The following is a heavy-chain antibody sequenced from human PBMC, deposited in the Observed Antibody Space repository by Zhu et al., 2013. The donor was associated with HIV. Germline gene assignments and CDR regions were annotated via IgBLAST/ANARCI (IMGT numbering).Heavy chain of an antibody. D-gene: IGHD2-2*01. J-gene: IGHJ5*02. CDR1: GGTFSSYA. CDR3: ARGYCTSTNCRWFDP. Sequence: QVQLVQSGAEVKKPGSSVKVSCKASGGTFSSYAISWVRQAPGQGLEWMGGIIPMFGTPNYAQKFQGRVTVTADESTSTAYMELSSLTSEDTAVYYCARGYCTSTNCRWFDPWGQGTLVTVSS. CDR2: IIPMFGTP. V-gene: IGHV1-69*12.